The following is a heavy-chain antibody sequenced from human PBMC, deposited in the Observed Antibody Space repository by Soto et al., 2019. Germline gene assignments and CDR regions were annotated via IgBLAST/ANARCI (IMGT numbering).Heavy chain of an antibody. CDR2: ISGSGGST. V-gene: IGHV3-23*01. D-gene: IGHD5-12*01. Sequence: EVQLLESGGGLVQPGGSLRLSCAASGFTFSSYAMSWVRQAPGKGLEWVSAISGSGGSTYYADSVKGRFTISRDNSKNTLYLQMNSLRAEDTAVYYCAKDSLIYIVATLALDYWGQGTLVTVSS. CDR3: AKDSLIYIVATLALDY. J-gene: IGHJ4*02. CDR1: GFTFSSYA.